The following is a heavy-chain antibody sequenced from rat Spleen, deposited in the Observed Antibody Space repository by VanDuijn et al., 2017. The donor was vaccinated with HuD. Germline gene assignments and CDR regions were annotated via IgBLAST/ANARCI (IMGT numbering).Heavy chain of an antibody. CDR2: ISSGGST. CDR3: TRGPSFDY. Sequence: QVQLKESGPGLVQPSQTLSLTCTVSGFSLTSYTVSWVRQPPGKGLEWIAAISSGGSTYYNSALKSRLSISRDTSKSQVFLKMNSLQTEDTAIYYCTRGPSFDYWGPGTMVTVSS. V-gene: IGHV2-6*01. CDR1: GFSLTSYT. J-gene: IGHJ1*01.